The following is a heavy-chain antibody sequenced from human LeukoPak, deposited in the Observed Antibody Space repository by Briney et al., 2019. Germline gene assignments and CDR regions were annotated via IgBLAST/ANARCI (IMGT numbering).Heavy chain of an antibody. CDR1: GGSISSSSYY. D-gene: IGHD1-26*01. J-gene: IGHJ4*02. CDR2: IYYSGST. Sequence: SETLSLTCTVSGGSISSSSYYWGWIRQPPGKGLERIGSIYYSGSTYYNPSLKSRVTISVDTSKNQFSLKLSSVTAADTAVYYCARHRVGATSYFDYWGQGTLVTVSS. CDR3: ARHRVGATSYFDY. V-gene: IGHV4-39*01.